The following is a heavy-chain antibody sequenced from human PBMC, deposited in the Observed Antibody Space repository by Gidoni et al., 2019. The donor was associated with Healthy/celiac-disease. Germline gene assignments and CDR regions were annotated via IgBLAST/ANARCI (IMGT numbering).Heavy chain of an antibody. CDR1: GFPFADYA. V-gene: IGHV3-9*01. J-gene: IGHJ3*02. Sequence: EVPLVDSVGCLVQPGRSLRLSCAASGFPFADYAMHWGRQAPGKGLEWVSGISWNSGSIGDADSVKGRFTISRDNAKNSLYLQMNSLRAEDTALYYWAQSGREAVAVLGGAFDIWGQGTMVTVSS. CDR3: AQSGREAVAVLGGAFDI. CDR2: ISWNSGSI. D-gene: IGHD6-19*01.